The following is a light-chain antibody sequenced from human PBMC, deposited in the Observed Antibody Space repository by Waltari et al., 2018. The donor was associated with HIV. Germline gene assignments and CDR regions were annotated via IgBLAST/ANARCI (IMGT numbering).Light chain of an antibody. CDR1: QSVTGSH. CDR2: GAS. Sequence: EIVMTQSPGTLSLSPGERATLSCRASQSVTGSHLAWYQQRPGQAPRLLIYGASSRATGIPDRFSGSGSGTDFTLTISGVEPEDFAVYYCHQYGGPPRTFGQGTKLEIK. V-gene: IGKV3-20*01. CDR3: HQYGGPPRT. J-gene: IGKJ2*01.